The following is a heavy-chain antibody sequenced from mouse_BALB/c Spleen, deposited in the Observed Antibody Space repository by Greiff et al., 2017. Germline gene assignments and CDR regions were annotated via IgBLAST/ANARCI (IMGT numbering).Heavy chain of an antibody. CDR1: GFTFSSFG. CDR3: ARWGGTHYYAMDY. Sequence: VESGGGLVQPGGSRKLSCAASGFTFSSFGMHWVRQAPEKGLEWVAYISSGSSTIYYADTVKGRFTISRDNPKNTLFLQMTSLRSEDTAMYYCARWGGTHYYAMDYWGQGTSVTVSS. V-gene: IGHV5-17*02. CDR2: ISSGSSTI. D-gene: IGHD1-1*02. J-gene: IGHJ4*01.